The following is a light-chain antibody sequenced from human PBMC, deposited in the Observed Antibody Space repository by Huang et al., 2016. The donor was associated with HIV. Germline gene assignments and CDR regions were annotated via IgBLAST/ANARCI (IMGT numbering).Light chain of an antibody. J-gene: IGKJ4*01. CDR1: QSVRSSS. CDR3: QQYGSSPLT. Sequence: EIVLTQSPGTLSLSPGERATLSCRASQSVRSSSLAWYQQKPGQSPRLLIFGASNRATAIPYMFSGSGSATDFTLTISRLEPEDFAVYYCQQYGSSPLTFGGGTKVEIK. V-gene: IGKV3-20*01. CDR2: GAS.